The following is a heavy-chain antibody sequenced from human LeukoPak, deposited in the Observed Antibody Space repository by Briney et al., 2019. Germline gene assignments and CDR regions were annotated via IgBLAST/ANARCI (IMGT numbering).Heavy chain of an antibody. CDR1: GGSISSYY. D-gene: IGHD3-9*01. CDR2: IYYSGST. Sequence: SETLSLTCTVSGGSISSYYWSWIRQPSGKGLEWIGYIYYSGSTNYNPSLKSRVTISADTSKNQFSLKLSSVTAADTAVYYCARTTYYDILTGYQFDYWGQGTLVTVSS. V-gene: IGHV4-59*08. J-gene: IGHJ4*02. CDR3: ARTTYYDILTGYQFDY.